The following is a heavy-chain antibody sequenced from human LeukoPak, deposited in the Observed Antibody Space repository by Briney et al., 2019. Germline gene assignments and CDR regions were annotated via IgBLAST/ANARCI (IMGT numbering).Heavy chain of an antibody. V-gene: IGHV4-59*01. D-gene: IGHD1-26*01. CDR2: IYYTGST. Sequence: SETLSLTCTVSGGSISSYHWNWIRQPPGKGLEWIGYIYYTGSTNYNPFLKSRVSISLDTSQNQFSLKLMSVTAADTAVYYCARDHSGNKYGAFDIWGQGTTVTVSS. CDR1: GGSISSYH. J-gene: IGHJ3*02. CDR3: ARDHSGNKYGAFDI.